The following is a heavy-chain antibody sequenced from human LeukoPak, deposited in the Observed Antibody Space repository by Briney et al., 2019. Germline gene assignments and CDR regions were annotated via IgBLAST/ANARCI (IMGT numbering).Heavy chain of an antibody. J-gene: IGHJ4*02. CDR3: ARGNDFWSGYRDFDY. CDR2: INHSGST. V-gene: IGHV4-34*01. CDR1: GGSFSGYY. Sequence: PSETLSLTCAVYGGSFSGYYWSWIRQPPGKGLEWIGEINHSGSTNYNPSLKSRVTISVDTSKNQFSLKLSSVTAAGTAVYYCARGNDFWSGYRDFDYWGQGTLVTVSS. D-gene: IGHD3-3*01.